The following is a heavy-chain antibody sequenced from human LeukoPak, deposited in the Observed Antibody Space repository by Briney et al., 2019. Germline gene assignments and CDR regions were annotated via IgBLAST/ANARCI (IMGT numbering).Heavy chain of an antibody. CDR2: IRSKANSYAT. Sequence: GGSRRLSCAASGFTCSGSAMHWVRQASGKGLEWVGRIRSKANSYATAYAASVKGRFTISRDDSKNTAYLQMNSLKTEDTAVYYCTKGYYYGMDVWGQGTTVTVSS. CDR1: GFTCSGSA. CDR3: TKGYYYGMDV. J-gene: IGHJ6*02. V-gene: IGHV3-73*01.